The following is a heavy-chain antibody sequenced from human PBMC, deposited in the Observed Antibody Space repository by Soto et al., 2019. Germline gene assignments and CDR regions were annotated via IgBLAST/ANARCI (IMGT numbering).Heavy chain of an antibody. D-gene: IGHD2-15*01. V-gene: IGHV5-10-1*01. J-gene: IGHJ4*02. Sequence: PGESLKISCKASGYSSSTSWINWVRQMPGKGLEWMGRIDPSDSYTNYSPSFQGHISISADKSITAAYLQWSSLKASDTAIYYCATSGYCSGRSCSHPDYWRQGTMVTVSS. CDR1: GYSSSTSW. CDR3: ATSGYCSGRSCSHPDY. CDR2: IDPSDSYT.